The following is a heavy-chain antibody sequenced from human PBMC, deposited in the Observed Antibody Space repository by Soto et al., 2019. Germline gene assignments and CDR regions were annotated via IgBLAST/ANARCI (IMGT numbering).Heavy chain of an antibody. CDR2: IYYSGST. CDR1: GGSISSGDYY. CDR3: ARARGVVVVAATRGFDY. Sequence: QVQLQESGPGLVKPSQTLSLTCTVSGGSISSGDYYWSWIRQPPGKGLEWIGYIYYSGSTYYNPSLQSRLTIAVDTSKNQFSLKLSSVTAADTAVYYCARARGVVVVAATRGFDYWGPGTLVTVSS. D-gene: IGHD2-15*01. J-gene: IGHJ4*02. V-gene: IGHV4-30-4*01.